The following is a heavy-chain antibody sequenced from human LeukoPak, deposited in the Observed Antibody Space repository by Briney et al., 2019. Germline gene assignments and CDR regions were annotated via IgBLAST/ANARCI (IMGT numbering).Heavy chain of an antibody. CDR3: ASVISMVRGRRFYYYSLDV. CDR2: IYPGDSDT. CDR1: GYSFTNYW. V-gene: IGHV5-51*01. D-gene: IGHD3-10*01. Sequence: GESLKISCKGSGYSFTNYWIAWVRQVPGKGLEWMGIIYPGDSDTRYSPPFQGQVTISVDKSISTAYLQWSSLKASDTAMYYCASVISMVRGRRFYYYSLDVWGQGTTVTVSS. J-gene: IGHJ6*02.